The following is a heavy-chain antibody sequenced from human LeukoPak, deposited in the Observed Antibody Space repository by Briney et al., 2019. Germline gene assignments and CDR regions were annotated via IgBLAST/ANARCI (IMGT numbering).Heavy chain of an antibody. Sequence: SETLSLTCAVYGGSFSGYYWGWIRQPPGKGLEWIGEINRGGSTNYNPYLKSRATISIDTSRNYFSLKLTSVTAADTAVYCCARGRGTGSYFYDWGQGTLVTVSS. CDR3: ARGRGTGSYFYD. V-gene: IGHV4-34*01. CDR1: GGSFSGYY. J-gene: IGHJ4*02. D-gene: IGHD3/OR15-3a*01. CDR2: INRGGST.